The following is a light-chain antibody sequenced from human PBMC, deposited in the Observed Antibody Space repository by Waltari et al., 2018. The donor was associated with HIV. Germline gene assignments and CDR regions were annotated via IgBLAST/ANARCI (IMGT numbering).Light chain of an antibody. CDR1: SRHVGSYNL. CDR2: EVS. CDR3: CSYAGSSTWV. V-gene: IGLV2-23*02. Sequence: QSALTQPASVSGSPGQSITLSCTGTSRHVGSYNLVPWYQQHPGKAPKLMIYEVSKRPSGVSNRFSGSKSGNTASLTISGLQAEDEADYYCCSYAGSSTWVFGGGTKLTVL. J-gene: IGLJ3*02.